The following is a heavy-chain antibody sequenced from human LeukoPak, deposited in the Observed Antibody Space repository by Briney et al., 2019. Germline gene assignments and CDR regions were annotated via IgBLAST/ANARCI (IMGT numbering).Heavy chain of an antibody. V-gene: IGHV3-11*03. D-gene: IGHD6-13*01. CDR1: GFTFSDYC. CDR2: ISGSSSYT. J-gene: IGHJ4*02. CDR3: ARHYSSSWYDY. Sequence: GGSLRLSCAASGFTFSDYCMSWIRQAPGKGLEWVSYISGSSSYTNYADSVKGRFTISRDIANDSLYLQIISLRAEDTAVYCCARHYSSSWYDYWGQGTLVTVSS.